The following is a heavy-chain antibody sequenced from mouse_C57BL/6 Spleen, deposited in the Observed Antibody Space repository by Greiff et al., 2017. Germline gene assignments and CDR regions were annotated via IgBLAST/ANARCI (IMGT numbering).Heavy chain of an antibody. J-gene: IGHJ2*01. Sequence: EVKLMESGGGLVQPKGSLKLSCAASGFSFNTYAMNWVRQAPGKGLEWVARIRSKSNNYATYYADSVKDRFTISRDDSESMLYLQMNNLKTEDTAMYYCVRHGPGTFDYWGQGTTLTVSS. D-gene: IGHD4-1*01. V-gene: IGHV10-1*01. CDR1: GFSFNTYA. CDR3: VRHGPGTFDY. CDR2: IRSKSNNYAT.